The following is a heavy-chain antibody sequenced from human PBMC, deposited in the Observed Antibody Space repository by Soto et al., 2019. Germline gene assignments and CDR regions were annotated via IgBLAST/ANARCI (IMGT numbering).Heavy chain of an antibody. CDR3: ARVRTVGMSGSRGDS. D-gene: IGHD3-10*01. CDR2: IYHTGTT. CDR1: GYAISSGFY. J-gene: IGHJ4*02. Sequence: SETLSLTCDVSGYAISSGFYWAWIRQPPGKRLEWIGSIYHTGTTYYNPSLKSRGTMSVDTSKNQFSLRLSSVTAADTPVFYCARVRTVGMSGSRGDSWGQGTLVTVSS. V-gene: IGHV4-38-2*01.